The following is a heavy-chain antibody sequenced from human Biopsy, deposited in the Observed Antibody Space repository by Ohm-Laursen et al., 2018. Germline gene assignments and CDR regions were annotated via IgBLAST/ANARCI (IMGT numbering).Heavy chain of an antibody. J-gene: IGHJ6*02. CDR1: GFTFSSYA. CDR2: INNDGGRT. Sequence: SLRLSCSASGFTFSSYAMNWVRQAPGKGLEWVSGINNDGGRTDYADSVKGRFTISRDNSKNTLYLQMNSLRAEDTAIYYCAKINPSSIYYYYGMDVWGQGTTVTVSS. CDR3: AKINPSSIYYYYGMDV. V-gene: IGHV3-23*01.